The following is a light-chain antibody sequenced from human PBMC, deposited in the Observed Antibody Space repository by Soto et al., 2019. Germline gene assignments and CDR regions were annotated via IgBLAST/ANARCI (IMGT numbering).Light chain of an antibody. J-gene: IGLJ1*01. Sequence: QSVLTQPASVSGSPGQSITISCTGTSSDVGGYNYVSWYQQHPGKAPKLMIYDVINRPSGVSYRFSGSKSDNTASLTISGLQAEDEADYYCSSYTRSSTYVFGTGTKLTVL. V-gene: IGLV2-14*01. CDR2: DVI. CDR1: SSDVGGYNY. CDR3: SSYTRSSTYV.